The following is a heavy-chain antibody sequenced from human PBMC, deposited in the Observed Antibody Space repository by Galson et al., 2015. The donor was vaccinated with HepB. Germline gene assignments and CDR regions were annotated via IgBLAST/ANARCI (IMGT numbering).Heavy chain of an antibody. CDR2: INAGNGNT. CDR1: GYTFTSYA. V-gene: IGHV1-3*01. J-gene: IGHJ6*02. D-gene: IGHD1-26*01. Sequence: SVKVSCKASGYTFTSYAMHWVRQAPGQRLEWMGWINAGNGNTKYSQKFQGRVTITRDTSASTAYMELSSLRSGDTAVYYCARDQGGASGSYYRYYYYGMDVWGQGTTVTVSS. CDR3: ARDQGGASGSYYRYYYYGMDV.